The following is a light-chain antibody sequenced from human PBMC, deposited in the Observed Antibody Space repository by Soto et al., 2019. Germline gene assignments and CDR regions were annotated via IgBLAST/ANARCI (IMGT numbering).Light chain of an antibody. J-gene: IGKJ1*01. CDR2: GGS. V-gene: IGKV3-20*01. Sequence: EIVLTQSPGTLSSSPGERATLSCRASQSVSSSYLAWYQQKPGQAPRLLIYGGSSRATGIPDRFSGSGSGTDFSLIISRLEPDDVAVYYCQQYCSSPTWTFGQGTKVEIK. CDR3: QQYCSSPTWT. CDR1: QSVSSSY.